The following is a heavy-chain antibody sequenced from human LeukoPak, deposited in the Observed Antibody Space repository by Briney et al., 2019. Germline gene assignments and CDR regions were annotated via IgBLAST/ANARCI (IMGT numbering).Heavy chain of an antibody. D-gene: IGHD5-18*01. J-gene: IGHJ1*01. CDR3: ASTNGYEGRYFQH. Sequence: PSETLSLTCTVSGGSISSYYWSWIRQHPGKGLEWIGYIYYSGSTYFNPSLKSRLTISVDTSKNQFSLKLSSVTAADTAVYYCASTNGYEGRYFQHWGQGTLVTVSS. CDR1: GGSISSYY. CDR2: IYYSGST. V-gene: IGHV4-59*06.